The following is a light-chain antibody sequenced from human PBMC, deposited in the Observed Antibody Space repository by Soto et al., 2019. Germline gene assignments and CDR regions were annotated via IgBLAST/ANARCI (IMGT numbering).Light chain of an antibody. CDR3: PLYGTSPPYP. V-gene: IGKV3-20*01. CDR2: GAS. J-gene: IGKJ2*01. Sequence: EIVLTQSPGTLSLSPGEGATLSCRASQSVSSNYLAWYQQKPGQAPRILILGASIRATGIPDRFSGSGSGTDFTLTISRLEHEDFAVYLCPLYGTSPPYPFGQGTKLEIK. CDR1: QSVSSNY.